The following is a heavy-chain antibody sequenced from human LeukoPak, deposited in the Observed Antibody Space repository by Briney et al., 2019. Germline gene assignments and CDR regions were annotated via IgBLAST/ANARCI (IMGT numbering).Heavy chain of an antibody. J-gene: IGHJ6*02. CDR3: AKSSSSWYPSYYYYGMDA. Sequence: GGSLRLSCAASGFTFSSYAMSWVRQAPGKGLEWVSAISGSGGSTYYADSVKGRFTISRDNSKNTLYLQMNSLRAEDTAVYYCAKSSSSWYPSYYYYGMDAWGQGTTVTVSS. D-gene: IGHD6-13*01. CDR2: ISGSGGST. V-gene: IGHV3-23*01. CDR1: GFTFSSYA.